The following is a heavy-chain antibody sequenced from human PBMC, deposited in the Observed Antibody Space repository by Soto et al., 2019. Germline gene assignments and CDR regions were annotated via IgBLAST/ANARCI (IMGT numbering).Heavy chain of an antibody. V-gene: IGHV1-18*04. J-gene: IGHJ6*02. Sequence: ASVKVSCKASGYTFTSYGISWVLQSPLQWLEWMGWISAYNGNTNYAQKLQGRVTMTTDTSTSTAYMELRSLRSDDTAVYYCASYSSSNYYYYGMDVWGQGTTVTVSS. CDR2: ISAYNGNT. D-gene: IGHD6-6*01. CDR3: ASYSSSNYYYYGMDV. CDR1: GYTFTSYG.